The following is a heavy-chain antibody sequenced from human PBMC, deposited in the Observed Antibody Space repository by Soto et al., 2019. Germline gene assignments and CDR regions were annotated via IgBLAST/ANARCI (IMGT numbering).Heavy chain of an antibody. CDR3: ASGFYEGSSGYYLDF. Sequence: SETLSLTCAVPGGSISSGGYSWSWIRQPPGKGLEWIGYIYHSGSTYYNPSLKRRVTVSIDTSKKQFSLKMTSVTAADMGVYYFASGFYEGSSGYYLDFWGQGNLVPVSS. V-gene: IGHV4-30-2*01. CDR2: IYHSGST. CDR1: GGSISSGGYS. D-gene: IGHD3-22*01. J-gene: IGHJ4*02.